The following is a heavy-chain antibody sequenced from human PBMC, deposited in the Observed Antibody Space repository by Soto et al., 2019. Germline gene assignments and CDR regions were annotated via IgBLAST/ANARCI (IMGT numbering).Heavy chain of an antibody. CDR1: GFTFSSYG. J-gene: IGHJ6*02. CDR2: IWYDGSNK. CDR3: ARVPYYYDSSGHYMDV. V-gene: IGHV3-33*01. Sequence: GGALRVSCTASGFTFSSYGMHWVRQAPGKGLEWVAVIWYDGSNKYYADSVKGRFTISRDNSKNTLYLQMNSLRAEDTAVYYCARVPYYYDSSGHYMDVWGQGTTVTVSS. D-gene: IGHD3-22*01.